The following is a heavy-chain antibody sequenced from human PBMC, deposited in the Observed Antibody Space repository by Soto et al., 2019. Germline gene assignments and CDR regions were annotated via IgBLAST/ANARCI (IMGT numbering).Heavy chain of an antibody. J-gene: IGHJ3*02. CDR1: GFSLTNYW. D-gene: IGHD2-15*01. V-gene: IGHV5-51*01. CDR2: MYPGDSDT. CDR3: ARRRQDCSGGSCYSTDAFDI. Sequence: GESLKISCTGFGFSLTNYWIGWVRQMPGKGLEWMGIMYPGDSDTRYSPSFQGQVTISVDKSISTAYLQWTSLKASDSAIYYCARRRQDCSGGSCYSTDAFDIWGQGTLVTVSS.